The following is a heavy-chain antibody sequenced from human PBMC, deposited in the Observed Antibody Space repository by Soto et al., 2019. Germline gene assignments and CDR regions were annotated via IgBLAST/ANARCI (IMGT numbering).Heavy chain of an antibody. V-gene: IGHV4-30-4*01. J-gene: IGHJ6*02. D-gene: IGHD3-3*01. Sequence: SETLSLTCTVSGGSIRSGDYYWSWIRQPPGKGLEWIGYIYYSGSTYYNPSLKSRATISVDTSKNQFSLKLISVTAADTAVYYCASYFTIFGVAPRDYYYGMDVWGQGTTVTVSS. CDR2: IYYSGST. CDR3: ASYFTIFGVAPRDYYYGMDV. CDR1: GGSIRSGDYY.